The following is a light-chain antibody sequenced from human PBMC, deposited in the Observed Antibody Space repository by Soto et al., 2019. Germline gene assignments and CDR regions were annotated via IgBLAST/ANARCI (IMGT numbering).Light chain of an antibody. V-gene: IGKV3-11*01. J-gene: IGKJ1*01. Sequence: EVGLTQSPGTLSLSPGERATLSCMASQSVSNNYLAWYQQKPGQAPRLLIYDASNRATGIPARFSGSGSGTDFTLTISSLEPEDFAVYYCQQRSNWPVTFGQGTKVDIK. CDR3: QQRSNWPVT. CDR2: DAS. CDR1: QSVSNNY.